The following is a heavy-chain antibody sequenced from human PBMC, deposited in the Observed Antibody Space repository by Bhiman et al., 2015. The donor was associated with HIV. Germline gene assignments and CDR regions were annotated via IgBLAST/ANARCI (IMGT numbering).Heavy chain of an antibody. CDR2: ISSSSSYI. CDR1: GFTFNSYS. J-gene: IGHJ3*02. V-gene: IGHV3-21*01. CDR3: TREFYTDPFAFDI. Sequence: EVQLVESGGGLVKPGGSLRLSCAASGFTFNSYSMNWVRQAPGKGLEWVASISSSSSYIYYADSVKGRFTISKDNAKNSLYLQMNSLRAEDTAVYYCTREFYTDPFAFDIWGQGTMVTVSS. D-gene: IGHD3-16*01.